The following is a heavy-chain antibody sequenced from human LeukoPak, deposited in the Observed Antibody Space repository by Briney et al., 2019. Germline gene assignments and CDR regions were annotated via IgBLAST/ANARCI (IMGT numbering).Heavy chain of an antibody. V-gene: IGHV4-59*01. CDR1: GGSISSYY. CDR3: ARVSYYFDY. J-gene: IGHJ4*02. Sequence: SETLSLTCTVSGGSISSYYWSWIRQPPGKGLEWIGYIYYSGNTNYNPSLKSRVTISVDTSKNQFSLKLTSVTAADTAVYYCARVSYYFDYWGRGTLVTVSS. CDR2: IYYSGNT.